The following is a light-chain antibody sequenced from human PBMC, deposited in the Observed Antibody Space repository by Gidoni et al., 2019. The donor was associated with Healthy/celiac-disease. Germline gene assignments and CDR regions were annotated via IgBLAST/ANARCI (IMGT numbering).Light chain of an antibody. CDR2: AAS. V-gene: IGKV1-39*01. CDR3: QQSYRTPWT. CDR1: QSISSD. Sequence: DIQMPQSPSSLSASVGDRVTITCRASQSISSDLHWYQQKPGKAPKLLIYAASSLQSGVPARFSGSGSGTDVTLTISSLQPEDVATYYCQQSYRTPWTGGQGTKVEIK. J-gene: IGKJ1*01.